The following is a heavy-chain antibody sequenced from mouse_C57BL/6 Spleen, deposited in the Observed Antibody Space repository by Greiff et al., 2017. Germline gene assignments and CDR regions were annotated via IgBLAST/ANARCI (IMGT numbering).Heavy chain of an antibody. V-gene: IGHV1-7*01. D-gene: IGHD2-4*01. Sequence: VQVVESGAELAKPGASVKLSCKASGYTFTSYWMHWVKQRPGQGLEWIGYINPSSGYTKYNQKFKDKATLTADKSSSTAYMQLSSRTYEDSAVYYCAREGYDYDGFAYWGQGTLVTVSA. J-gene: IGHJ3*01. CDR1: GYTFTSYW. CDR2: INPSSGYT. CDR3: AREGYDYDGFAY.